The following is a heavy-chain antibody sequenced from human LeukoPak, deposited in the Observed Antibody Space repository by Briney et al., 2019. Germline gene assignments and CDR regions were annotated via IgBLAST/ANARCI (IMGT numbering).Heavy chain of an antibody. D-gene: IGHD5-18*01. J-gene: IGHJ4*02. CDR1: GLTFSDYY. V-gene: IGHV3-11*03. Sequence: GSLRLSCAASGLTFSDYYMSWIRQAPGKGLEWVSYISRSSSHTDYADSVKGRFTISRDNAKNSLYLQMNSLRAEDTAVYYCARGGYSYVFDYWGQGTKVTVSS. CDR3: ARGGYSYVFDY. CDR2: ISRSSSHT.